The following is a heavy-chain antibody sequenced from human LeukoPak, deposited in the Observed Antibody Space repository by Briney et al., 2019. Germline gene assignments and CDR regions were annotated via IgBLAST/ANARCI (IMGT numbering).Heavy chain of an antibody. CDR1: GGSISSYY. CDR3: ARRSDWFDP. J-gene: IGHJ5*02. V-gene: IGHV4-59*08. CDR2: IYHSGST. Sequence: SETLSLTCTVSGGSISSYYWSWIRQPPGKGLEWIGYIYHSGSTNYNPSLQSRVTISIDTSKNQFSLKLSSVTAADTAVYYCARRSDWFDPWGQGTLVTVSS.